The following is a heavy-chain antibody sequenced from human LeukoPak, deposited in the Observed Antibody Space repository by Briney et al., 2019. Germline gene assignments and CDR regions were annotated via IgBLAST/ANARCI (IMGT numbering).Heavy chain of an antibody. J-gene: IGHJ6*02. V-gene: IGHV3-9*01. CDR3: AKDMDGSWQSPPWGMDV. CDR2: ISWNSGSI. D-gene: IGHD6-13*01. Sequence: GGSLRLSCAASGFTFDDYAMHWVRQAPGKGLEWVSGISWNSGSIGYADSVKGRFTISRDNAKNSLYLQMNSLRAEDTALYYCAKDMDGSWQSPPWGMDVWGQGTTVTVSS. CDR1: GFTFDDYA.